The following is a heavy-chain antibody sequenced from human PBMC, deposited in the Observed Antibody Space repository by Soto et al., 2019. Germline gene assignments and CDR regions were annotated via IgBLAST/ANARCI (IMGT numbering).Heavy chain of an antibody. CDR1: GYTFNSND. CDR2: MNPNSGNT. D-gene: IGHD3-3*01. J-gene: IGHJ3*02. CDR3: ARTYVFWSGYSSPPDDVFDI. V-gene: IGHV1-8*01. Sequence: GVSVKASWKASGYTFNSNDSNWVRQATGQGLEWMGWMNPNSGNTGYAQKFQGRVTMTRNTSISTAYMELSSLRSEDTAVYYCARTYVFWSGYSSPPDDVFDIWGQGTMVTVSS.